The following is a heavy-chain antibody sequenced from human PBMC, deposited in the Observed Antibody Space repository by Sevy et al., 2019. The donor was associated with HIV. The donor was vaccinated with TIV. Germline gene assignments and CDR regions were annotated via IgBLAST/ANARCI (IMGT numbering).Heavy chain of an antibody. Sequence: GGSLRLSCAASGFTFSSYGMHWARQAPGKGLEWVGRVSYDGSDKYYAYSVKGRFTIFRDNSKNTLYVEMNSLRPEDTAVYFCAKDMVDCSGGDCYSGPVSPFDYWGQGTLVTVSS. CDR3: AKDMVDCSGGDCYSGPVSPFDY. CDR2: VSYDGSDK. J-gene: IGHJ4*02. CDR1: GFTFSSYG. V-gene: IGHV3-30*18. D-gene: IGHD2-15*01.